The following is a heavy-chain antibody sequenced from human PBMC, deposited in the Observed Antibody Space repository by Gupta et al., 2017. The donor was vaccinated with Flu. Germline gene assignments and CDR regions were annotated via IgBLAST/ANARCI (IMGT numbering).Heavy chain of an antibody. D-gene: IGHD4-17*01. CDR2: ISWDGGST. CDR1: GFTFDDYT. Sequence: EVQLVESGGVVVQPGGSLRLSCAASGFTFDDYTMHWVRQAPGKGLEWVSLISWDGGSTYYADSVKGRFTISRDNSKNSLYLQMNSLRTEDTALYYCAKEAYGDIGGGAEFDYWGQGTLVTVSS. V-gene: IGHV3-43*01. J-gene: IGHJ4*02. CDR3: AKEAYGDIGGGAEFDY.